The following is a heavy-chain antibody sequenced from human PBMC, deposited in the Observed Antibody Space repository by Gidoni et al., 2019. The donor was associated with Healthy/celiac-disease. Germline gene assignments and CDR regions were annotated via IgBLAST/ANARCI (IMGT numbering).Heavy chain of an antibody. CDR3: AGPEFDY. CDR2: ISYDGSNK. J-gene: IGHJ4*02. CDR1: GFTFSSYA. V-gene: IGHV3-30-3*01. Sequence: QVQLVESGGGVVQPGRSLRLSCAASGFTFSSYAMHWVRQAPGKGLEWVAVISYDGSNKYYADSVKGRFTISRDNSKNTLYLQMNSLRAEVTAVYYCAGPEFDYWGQGTLVTVSS.